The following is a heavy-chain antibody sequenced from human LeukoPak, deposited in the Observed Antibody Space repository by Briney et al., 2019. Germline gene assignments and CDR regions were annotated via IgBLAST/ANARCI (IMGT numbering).Heavy chain of an antibody. CDR3: AKGYSYGYEY. V-gene: IGHV3-30*02. D-gene: IGHD5-18*01. J-gene: IGHJ4*02. CDR2: IRFDGTNK. Sequence: PGGSLRLSCAASGFTFSSSAMHWVRQAPGRGLEWVAFIRFDGTNKYYADSVKGRFTISRENSKNTLYLQMNSLRAEDTAVYYCAKGYSYGYEYWGQGALITVSS. CDR1: GFTFSSSA.